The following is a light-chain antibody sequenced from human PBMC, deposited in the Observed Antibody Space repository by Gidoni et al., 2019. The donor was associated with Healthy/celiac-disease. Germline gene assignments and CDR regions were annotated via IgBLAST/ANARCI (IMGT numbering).Light chain of an antibody. CDR3: QQYGSSPRIT. CDR2: GAS. V-gene: IGKV3-20*01. Sequence: IVLTHSPGTLSLSPGERATFTCRASQSVSSSYLAWYQQKPGQAPRLLIKGASSRATGIPDRWSGSGSGTDYTITISRLEHEDFAVYYCQQYGSSPRITFGPGTKVDIK. CDR1: QSVSSSY. J-gene: IGKJ3*01.